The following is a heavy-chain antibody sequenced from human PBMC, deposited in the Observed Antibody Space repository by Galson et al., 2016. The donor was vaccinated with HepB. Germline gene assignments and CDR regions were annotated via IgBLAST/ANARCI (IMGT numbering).Heavy chain of an antibody. CDR3: VKSVQLGRGFVT. D-gene: IGHD2-2*01. CDR1: GDSVSNNIDG. V-gene: IGHV6-1*01. CDR2: TYYRTEWRY. Sequence: CAISGDSVSNNIDGWNWIRQSPSRGLEWLGRTYYRTEWRYDYATSLLSRISINPDTSKKQFSLHLNFVTPEDTGVYYCVKSVQLGRGFVTWGQGTLVTVSS. J-gene: IGHJ4*02.